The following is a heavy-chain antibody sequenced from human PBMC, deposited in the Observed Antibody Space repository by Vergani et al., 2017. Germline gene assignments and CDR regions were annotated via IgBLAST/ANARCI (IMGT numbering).Heavy chain of an antibody. CDR2: IYYSGRT. Sequence: QLQLQESGPGLVKPSETLSLTCTVSGGTIISSSFYWGWLRQPPGQGLVWIGSIYYSGRTYYNPSLKRRGTISVDTSKNQFSLKLSSVAAAGTAVYYCARDEGHCISTSCCRGALGTLHFDYWGQGTLVTVSS. J-gene: IGHJ4*02. D-gene: IGHD2-2*01. CDR3: ARDEGHCISTSCCRGALGTLHFDY. CDR1: GGTIISSSFY. V-gene: IGHV4-39*07.